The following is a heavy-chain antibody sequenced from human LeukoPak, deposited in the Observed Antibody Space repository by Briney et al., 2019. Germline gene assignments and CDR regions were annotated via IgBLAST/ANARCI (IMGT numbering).Heavy chain of an antibody. CDR3: ARGGRGLWDYGSGIRRRFDY. V-gene: IGHV1-46*01. CDR2: INPSGGST. Sequence: ASVKVSCKASGYTFTSYYMHWVRQAPGQGREWMGIINPSGGSTSYAQKFQGTVTMTRDTSTSTVYMELSSLRSEDMAVYYCARGGRGLWDYGSGIRRRFDYWGQGTLVTVSS. D-gene: IGHD3-10*01. CDR1: GYTFTSYY. J-gene: IGHJ4*02.